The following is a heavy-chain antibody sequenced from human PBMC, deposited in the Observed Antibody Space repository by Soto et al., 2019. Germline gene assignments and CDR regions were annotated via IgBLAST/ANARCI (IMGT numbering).Heavy chain of an antibody. D-gene: IGHD1-26*01. CDR3: ARDGDQWDQRFCDN. Sequence: QVQFVQSAPELTKPGASVKVSCRVSGHISGHYGISWVRLRAGQGLEWMGWISAHRGHTNYAHKFRGRVTMTTDPSTATVSMALTNLLSDDTAVYFCARDGDQWDQRFCDNWGQGTLVSVSS. CDR2: ISAHRGHT. J-gene: IGHJ4*02. V-gene: IGHV1-18*01. CDR1: GHISGHYG.